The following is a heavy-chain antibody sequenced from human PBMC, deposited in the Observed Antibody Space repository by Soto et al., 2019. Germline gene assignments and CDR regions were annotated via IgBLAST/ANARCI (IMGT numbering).Heavy chain of an antibody. CDR3: ARALGYAFDI. CDR1: GFIFSRDG. V-gene: IGHV3-33*01. J-gene: IGHJ3*02. Sequence: GGSLRLSCVASGFIFSRDGMHWVRQAPGKGLECVAVIWYDGTNKHYVDSVKGRFTISRDNSKNTRYLQMGSLRAEDMAVYYCARALGYAFDIWGQGTMVTVSS. CDR2: IWYDGTNK. D-gene: IGHD7-27*01.